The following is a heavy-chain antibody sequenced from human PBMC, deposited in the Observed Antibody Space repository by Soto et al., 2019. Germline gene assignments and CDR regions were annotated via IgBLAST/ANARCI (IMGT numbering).Heavy chain of an antibody. J-gene: IGHJ3*02. D-gene: IGHD6-19*01. CDR1: GFTFSSYA. CDR2: ISYDGSNK. CDR3: ARSLSSGWYAAFDI. Sequence: PGGSLRLSCAASGFTFSSYAMHWVRQAPGKGLEWVAVISYDGSNKYYADSVKGRFTISRDNSKNTLYLQMNSLRAEDTAVYYCARSLSSGWYAAFDIWGQGTMVTVSS. V-gene: IGHV3-30-3*01.